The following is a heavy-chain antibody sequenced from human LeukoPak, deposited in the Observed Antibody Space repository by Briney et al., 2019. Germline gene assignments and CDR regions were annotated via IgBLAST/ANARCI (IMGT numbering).Heavy chain of an antibody. D-gene: IGHD5-18*01. CDR1: GNTFTGYY. CDR3: ARGYSYGNVGY. V-gene: IGHV1-2*02. CDR2: INPKYADT. J-gene: IGHJ4*02. Sequence: ASVKVSCKASGNTFTGYYIHWVRQAPGQGLEWMGWINPKYADTNYAQKFQGRVTMTSDTSVSTAYMELTRLRSDDTALYYCARGYSYGNVGYWGQGTLVTVSS.